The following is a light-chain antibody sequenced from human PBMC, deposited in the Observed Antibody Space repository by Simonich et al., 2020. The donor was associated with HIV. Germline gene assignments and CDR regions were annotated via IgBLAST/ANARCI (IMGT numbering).Light chain of an antibody. Sequence: QSALTQPASVSGSPGQSITISCTGTSSDVGSYNLVSWYQQHPGKAPKLMIYEGTKRPSGVSNRCSGSKSGKTASLTISGLKAEDEADYYCCSYAGSSTWVFGGGTKLTVL. J-gene: IGLJ3*02. V-gene: IGLV2-23*01. CDR2: EGT. CDR1: SSDVGSYNL. CDR3: CSYAGSSTWV.